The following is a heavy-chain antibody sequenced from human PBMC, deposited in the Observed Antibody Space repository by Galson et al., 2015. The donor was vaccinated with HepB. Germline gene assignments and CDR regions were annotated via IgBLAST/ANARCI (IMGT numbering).Heavy chain of an antibody. V-gene: IGHV5-10-1*01. Sequence: QSGAEVKKPGESLRISCKGSGYSFTSYWISWVRQMPGKGLEWMGRIDPSDSYTNYSPSFQGHVTISVDKSISTAYLQWSSLKASDTAMYYCARMDCSGGSCYSFDPWGQGTLVTVSS. CDR3: ARMDCSGGSCYSFDP. CDR2: IDPSDSYT. CDR1: GYSFTSYW. J-gene: IGHJ5*02. D-gene: IGHD2-15*01.